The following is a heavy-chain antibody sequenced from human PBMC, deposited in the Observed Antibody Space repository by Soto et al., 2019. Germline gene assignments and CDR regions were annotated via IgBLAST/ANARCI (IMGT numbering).Heavy chain of an antibody. CDR3: ARVGKYDFWSFDY. V-gene: IGHV3-33*01. D-gene: IGHD3-3*01. CDR1: GFTFSSYG. J-gene: IGHJ4*02. Sequence: QVQLVESGGGVVQPGRSLRLSCAASGFTFSSYGMHWVRQAPGKGLEWVAVIWYDGSNKYYADSVKGRFTISRDNSKNTLYLQMNSLRAEDTAVYYCARVGKYDFWSFDYWGQGTLVTVSS. CDR2: IWYDGSNK.